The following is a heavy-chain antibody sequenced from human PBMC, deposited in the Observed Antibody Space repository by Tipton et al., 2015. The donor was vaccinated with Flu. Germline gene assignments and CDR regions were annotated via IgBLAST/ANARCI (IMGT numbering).Heavy chain of an antibody. CDR2: INPHSGGT. V-gene: IGHV1-2*02. D-gene: IGHD2-21*02. J-gene: IGHJ4*02. CDR1: GCKFNEYY. CDR3: ARGMTALTPGIDY. Sequence: QVQLVQSGAEMRRPGASVKVSCKTSGCKFNEYYIHWVRQAPGQGLEWMGWINPHSGGTHYAGKFQDRVTVTRDTSTTTVYMDLISLTSDDMAVYFCARGMTALTPGIDYWGQGTLVTVSS.